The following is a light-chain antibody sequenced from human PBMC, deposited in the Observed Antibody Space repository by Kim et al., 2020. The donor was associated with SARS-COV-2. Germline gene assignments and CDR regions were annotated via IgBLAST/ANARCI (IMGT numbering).Light chain of an antibody. CDR1: SGHSTYA. V-gene: IGLV4-69*01. Sequence: QLVLTQSPSASASLGASVKLTCTLSSGHSTYAIAWHQQQPENGPRYLMKVDSDGSHTNGDGIPDRFSGSSSGTERYLTISSLQSEDEADYYCQTWGSAIRVFGGGTQLTVL. J-gene: IGLJ2*01. CDR3: QTWGSAIRV. CDR2: VDSDGSH.